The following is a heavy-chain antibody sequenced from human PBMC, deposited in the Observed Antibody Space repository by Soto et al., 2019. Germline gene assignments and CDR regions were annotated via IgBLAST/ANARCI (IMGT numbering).Heavy chain of an antibody. V-gene: IGHV3-23*01. CDR3: ARAYGGNPALFDP. CDR1: GFTFSDYS. J-gene: IGHJ5*02. CDR2: IRAREDTT. Sequence: GGSLRLSCAASGFTFSDYSMTWVRQAPGKGLEWVSTIRAREDTTYYADSVKGRFTFSRDNSKNTLYLQMNSLRAEDTAVYYCARAYGGNPALFDPWGQGTLVTVSS. D-gene: IGHD4-17*01.